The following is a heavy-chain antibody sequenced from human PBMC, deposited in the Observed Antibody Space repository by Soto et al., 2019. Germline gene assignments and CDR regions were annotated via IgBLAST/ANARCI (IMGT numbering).Heavy chain of an antibody. CDR1: GYTFTSYG. D-gene: IGHD2-8*01. Sequence: GAPVKVSCKASGYTFTSYGVNWVRQAPGQGLEWMGWIRSYNNSTNYAQKLQGRVTMTTDTSTNTAYMELRSLRSDDTAVYYCARHGNGDDYWGQGTLVTVSS. CDR3: ARHGNGDDY. J-gene: IGHJ4*02. CDR2: IRSYNNST. V-gene: IGHV1-18*01.